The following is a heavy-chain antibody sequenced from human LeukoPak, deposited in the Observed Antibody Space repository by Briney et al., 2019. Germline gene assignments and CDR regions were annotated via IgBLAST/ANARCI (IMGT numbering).Heavy chain of an antibody. Sequence: GASVKVSCKASGYTFTNYAVHWVRQAPGRRLEWMGWINCGNGNTKYSLDFQGRVTITSDTSASTAYLELRSLRSDDTAVYYCARRGGKDYGGYVLYYYYMDVWGKGSTVTVSS. V-gene: IGHV1-3*01. CDR2: INCGNGNT. J-gene: IGHJ6*03. D-gene: IGHD4-17*01. CDR3: ARRGGKDYGGYVLYYYYMDV. CDR1: GYTFTNYA.